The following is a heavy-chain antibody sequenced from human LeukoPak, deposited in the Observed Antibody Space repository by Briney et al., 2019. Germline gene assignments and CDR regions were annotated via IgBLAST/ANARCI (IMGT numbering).Heavy chain of an antibody. Sequence: GGSLRLSCAASGFPFSGYAMSWVRQAPGKGLEWVSAFGGSGRSTYYADSVKGRFTISRDNSKNTLYLQMNSLRAEDTAVYYCARGRAYFDYWGQGTLVTVSS. CDR1: GFPFSGYA. CDR3: ARGRAYFDY. CDR2: FGGSGRST. V-gene: IGHV3-23*01. J-gene: IGHJ4*02.